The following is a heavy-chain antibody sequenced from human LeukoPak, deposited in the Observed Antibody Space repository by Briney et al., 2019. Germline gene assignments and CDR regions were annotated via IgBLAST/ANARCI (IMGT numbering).Heavy chain of an antibody. CDR1: GGSFSGCY. V-gene: IGHV4-34*01. CDR2: INHSGST. J-gene: IGHJ4*02. Sequence: PSETLSLTCAVYGGSFSGCYCSWIRQPPGKGLEWIGEINHSGSTNYNPSLKSRVTISVDTSKNQFSLKLSSVTAADTAVYYCARGLPNDYRSLYFDYWGQGTLVTVSS. CDR3: ARGLPNDYRSLYFDY. D-gene: IGHD4-17*01.